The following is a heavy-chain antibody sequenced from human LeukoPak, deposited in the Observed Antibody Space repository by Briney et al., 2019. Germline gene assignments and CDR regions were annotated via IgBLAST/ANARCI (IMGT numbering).Heavy chain of an antibody. D-gene: IGHD5-12*01. CDR1: GGSFSGYY. J-gene: IGHJ4*02. CDR2: INHSGST. V-gene: IGHV4-34*01. CDR3: ARYGKYSGYDFFDN. Sequence: PSETLSLTCAVYGGSFSGYYWSWIRQPPGKGLEWIGEINHSGSTNYNPSLKSRVTISVDTSKNQFSLKLSSVTAADTAVYYCARYGKYSGYDFFDNWGQGTLVTVSS.